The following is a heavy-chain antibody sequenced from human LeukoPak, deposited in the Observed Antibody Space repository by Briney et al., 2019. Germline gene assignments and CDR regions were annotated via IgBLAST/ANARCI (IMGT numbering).Heavy chain of an antibody. Sequence: GGSLRLSCAASGFTFSSYAMHWVRQAPGKGLEWVAVISYDGSNKYYADSVKGRFTISRDNSKNTLYLQMNSLRAEDTAVYYCASSVAGTGGTIGYWGQGTLVTVSS. V-gene: IGHV3-30*14. CDR1: GFTFSSYA. J-gene: IGHJ4*02. D-gene: IGHD6-19*01. CDR2: ISYDGSNK. CDR3: ASSVAGTGGTIGY.